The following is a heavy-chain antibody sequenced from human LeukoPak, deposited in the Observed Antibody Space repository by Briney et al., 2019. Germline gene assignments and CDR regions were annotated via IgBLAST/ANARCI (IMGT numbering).Heavy chain of an antibody. Sequence: ASVKVSCKASGYTFTSYGISWVRQAPGQGLAWMGWISAYNGNTNYAQKLQGRVTMTTDTSTSTAYMELRSLRSDDTAVYYCARDRFAYYGSWSSSLDGMDVWGQGTTVTVSS. V-gene: IGHV1-18*01. CDR3: ARDRFAYYGSWSSSLDGMDV. J-gene: IGHJ6*02. D-gene: IGHD3-10*01. CDR2: ISAYNGNT. CDR1: GYTFTSYG.